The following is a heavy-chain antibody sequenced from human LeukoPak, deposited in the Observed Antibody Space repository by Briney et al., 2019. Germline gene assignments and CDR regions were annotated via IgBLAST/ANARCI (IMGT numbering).Heavy chain of an antibody. Sequence: GESLKISCKGSGYIFTSYWIGWVRQAPGQGLEWMGWISAYNGNTNYAQKLQGRVTMTTDTSTSTAYMELRSLRSDDTAVYYCARDWVTMVRGVIKGQKIFDYWGQGTLVTVSS. J-gene: IGHJ4*02. D-gene: IGHD3-10*01. V-gene: IGHV1-18*04. CDR2: ISAYNGNT. CDR1: GYIFTSYW. CDR3: ARDWVTMVRGVIKGQKIFDY.